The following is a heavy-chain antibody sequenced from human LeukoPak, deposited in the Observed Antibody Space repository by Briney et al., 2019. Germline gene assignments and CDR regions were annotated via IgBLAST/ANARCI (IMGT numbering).Heavy chain of an antibody. CDR1: GFTFSTFG. CDR3: ARDGPDIVVVPSANRAFDI. CDR2: IRYDGRND. V-gene: IGHV3-30*02. Sequence: GGSLRLSCAASGFTFSTFGMHWVRQAPGKGLEWVAFIRYDGRNDYYADSVKGRLTISRDNSKNTLYLQMNSLRTEDTAVYYCARDGPDIVVVPSANRAFDIWGQGTMVSVPS. J-gene: IGHJ3*02. D-gene: IGHD2-2*01.